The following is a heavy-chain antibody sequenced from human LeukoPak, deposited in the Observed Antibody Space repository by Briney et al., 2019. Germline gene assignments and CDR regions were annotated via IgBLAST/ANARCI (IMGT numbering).Heavy chain of an antibody. D-gene: IGHD6-13*01. J-gene: IGHJ4*02. V-gene: IGHV3-21*01. CDR1: GFTFSTYS. CDR2: ISSSSSYI. CDR3: ARDEAQQLVFLGEELFDY. Sequence: GGSLRLSCAASGFTFSTYSMNWVRQAPGKGLEWVSSISSSSSYIYYADSVEGRFTISRDNAKNSVYLQMNSLRAEDTAVYYCARDEAQQLVFLGEELFDYWGQGTLVTVSS.